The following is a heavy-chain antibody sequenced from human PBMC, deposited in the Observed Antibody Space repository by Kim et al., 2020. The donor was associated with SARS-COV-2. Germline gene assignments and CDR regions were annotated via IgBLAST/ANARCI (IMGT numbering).Heavy chain of an antibody. J-gene: IGHJ6*02. V-gene: IGHV4-34*01. CDR3: ARGRVVLVVYVYYYYGMDV. CDR2: INHSGST. Sequence: SETLSLTCAVYGGSFSGYYWSWIRQPPGKGLEWIGEINHSGSTNYNPSLKSRVTISVDTSKNQFSLKLSSVTAADTAAYYCARGRVVLVVYVYYYYGMDVWGQGTTVTVSS. CDR1: GGSFSGYY. D-gene: IGHD2-8*02.